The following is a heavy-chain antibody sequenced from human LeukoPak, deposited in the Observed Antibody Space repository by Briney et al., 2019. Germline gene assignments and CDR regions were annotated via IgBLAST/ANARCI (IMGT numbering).Heavy chain of an antibody. CDR3: ARDSSSYWFFDL. J-gene: IGHJ2*01. V-gene: IGHV3-48*04. CDR2: ISSSGSTI. CDR1: GFTFSYYS. Sequence: GGSLRLSCVASGFTFSYYSMNWVRQAPGKGLEWVSYISSSGSTIYYADSVKGRFTISRDNAKNSLFLQMNSLRAEDTAVYYCARDSSSYWFFDLWGRGTLVTVSS.